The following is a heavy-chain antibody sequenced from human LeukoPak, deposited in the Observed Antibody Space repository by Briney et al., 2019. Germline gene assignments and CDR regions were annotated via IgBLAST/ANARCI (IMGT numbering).Heavy chain of an antibody. CDR3: ARAPGTTFDY. CDR1: GGSISSSSYY. V-gene: IGHV4-39*01. J-gene: IGHJ4*01. D-gene: IGHD4-17*01. CDR2: IDYSGST. Sequence: SETLSLTCTVSGGSISSSSYYWGWIRQPPGKGLEWIGSIDYSGSTYYNPSLKSRVTISVDTSKNQFSLKLTSVTAADTAVYYCARAPGTTFDYWGHGNMVTVSS.